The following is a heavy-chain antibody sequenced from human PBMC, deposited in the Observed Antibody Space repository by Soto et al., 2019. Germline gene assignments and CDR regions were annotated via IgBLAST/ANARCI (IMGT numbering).Heavy chain of an antibody. Sequence: SETLSLTCTFSGGSISSGDYFWSWIRQPPGKGLEWIGYIYFSGNTYYNPSLKSRVTISVDTPKNQFSLKLSSVTAADTAVYYCASLWAVNYYFDYWGQGTPVTDSS. V-gene: IGHV4-30-4*01. J-gene: IGHJ4*02. D-gene: IGHD1-20*01. CDR1: GGSISSGDYF. CDR2: IYFSGNT. CDR3: ASLWAVNYYFDY.